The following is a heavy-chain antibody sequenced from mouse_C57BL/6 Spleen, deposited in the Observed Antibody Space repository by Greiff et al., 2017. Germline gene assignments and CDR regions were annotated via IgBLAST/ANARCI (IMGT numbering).Heavy chain of an antibody. CDR1: GYTFTSYW. CDR2: IYPGSGST. D-gene: IGHD2-4*01. CDR3: ERCDNDEAWFAY. Sequence: VQLQQPGAELVKPGASVKMSCKASGYTFTSYWITWVKQRPGQGLEWIGDIYPGSGSTNYNEKFKSKATLTVDTSSSPAYMQLSSLTSEDSAVYACERCDNDEAWFAYWGQGTLVTVSA. J-gene: IGHJ3*01. V-gene: IGHV1-55*01.